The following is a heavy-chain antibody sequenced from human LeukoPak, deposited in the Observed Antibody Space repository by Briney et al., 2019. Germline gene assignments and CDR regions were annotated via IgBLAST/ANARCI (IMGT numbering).Heavy chain of an antibody. J-gene: IGHJ4*02. D-gene: IGHD3-10*01. CDR2: ISNSGDTT. Sequence: GESLRLPCAVSGFRFTSYAMSWVSQAPGKGLEWVASISNSGDTTYYADSLKGRFTLSRDNSKNTLYLQMNSLRAGDTDVYYCAKGAGGVSPVYYSDSWGQGILVTVSS. V-gene: IGHV3-23*01. CDR1: GFRFTSYA. CDR3: AKGAGGVSPVYYSDS.